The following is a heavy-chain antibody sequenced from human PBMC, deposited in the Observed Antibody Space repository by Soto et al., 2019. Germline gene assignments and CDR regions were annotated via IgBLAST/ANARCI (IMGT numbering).Heavy chain of an antibody. CDR1: GFTVSSNY. D-gene: IGHD3-3*01. Sequence: HPGGSLRLSCAASGFTVSSNYMSWVRQAPGKGLEWVSVIYSGGSTYYADSVKGRFTISRDNSKNTPYLQMNSLRAEDTAVYYCATYYYDFWSGYYANYYYYGMDVWGQGTTVTVSS. CDR3: ATYYYDFWSGYYANYYYYGMDV. CDR2: IYSGGST. V-gene: IGHV3-66*01. J-gene: IGHJ6*02.